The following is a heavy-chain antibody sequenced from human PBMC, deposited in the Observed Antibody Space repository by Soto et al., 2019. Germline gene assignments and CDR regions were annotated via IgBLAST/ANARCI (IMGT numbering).Heavy chain of an antibody. V-gene: IGHV3-23*01. CDR1: GFTFSSYA. J-gene: IGHJ4*02. CDR3: AKNQLTFFDY. CDR2: LSGSGGAT. Sequence: GGSLRLSCAASGFTFSSYAMNWVRQAPGKGLEWVLGLSGSGGATYYSDSVKGRFTISRDNSKNTLYLQMSSLKAEDTAVYHCAKNQLTFFDYWGPGTLVTVSS. D-gene: IGHD3-9*01.